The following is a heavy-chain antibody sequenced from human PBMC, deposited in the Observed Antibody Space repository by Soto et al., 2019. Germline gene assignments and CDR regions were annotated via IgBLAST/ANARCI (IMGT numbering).Heavy chain of an antibody. D-gene: IGHD3-3*01. CDR3: AKDGREGAVFNGMKV. V-gene: IGHV3-9*01. CDR1: GFKFDDYA. J-gene: IGHJ6*02. Sequence: EVQLVESGGGLVQPGRSLRLSCAASGFKFDDYAMHWVRQAPGKGLEWVAGISWNSGGIVYADSVKGRFTISRDNAKRSLSLQMNSLRAEDTAVDYCAKDGREGAVFNGMKVWGQETTVTVSS. CDR2: ISWNSGGI.